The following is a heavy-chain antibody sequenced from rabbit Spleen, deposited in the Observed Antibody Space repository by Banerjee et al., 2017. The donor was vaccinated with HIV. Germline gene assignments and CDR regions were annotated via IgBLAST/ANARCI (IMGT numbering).Heavy chain of an antibody. CDR3: ARDLDGVIGWNFGW. Sequence: QEQLVESGGGLIQPGGSLTLSCKASGFDFSKYGVSWVRQAPGKGLEWIGYIDLVFGSTYYATWANGRFTISSLNAQNTLYLQLSGLTAADTATYFCARDLDGVIGWNFGWWGPGTLVTVS. D-gene: IGHD4-1*01. CDR1: GFDFSKYG. V-gene: IGHV1S47*01. CDR2: IDLVFGST. J-gene: IGHJ6*01.